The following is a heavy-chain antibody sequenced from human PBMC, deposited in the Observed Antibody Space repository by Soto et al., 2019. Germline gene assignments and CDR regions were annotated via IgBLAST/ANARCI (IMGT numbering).Heavy chain of an antibody. V-gene: IGHV3-23*01. CDR3: TRDASRDSSARGWFDP. D-gene: IGHD6-13*01. J-gene: IGHJ5*02. CDR2: FSGSGGNT. Sequence: PGGSLRLSCAASGFTFSSYAMSWVRQAPGKWLEWVSAFSGSGGNTYYADAVKGRFTISRDNSKNSLHLQMNSLRAEDTAVYYCTRDASRDSSARGWFDPWGPGTLVDVSS. CDR1: GFTFSSYA.